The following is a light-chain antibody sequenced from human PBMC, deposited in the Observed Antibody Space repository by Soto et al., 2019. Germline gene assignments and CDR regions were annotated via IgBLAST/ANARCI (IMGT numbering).Light chain of an antibody. Sequence: EIVLTQSPGTLSLSPGERATLSCRASQSVSSSYLAWHQQKPGQASRLLIYGASSRATGTPDRFSGSGSGTDFTLTISRLEPEDFAAYYCQQYGSSPITFGQGTRLEIK. CDR2: GAS. J-gene: IGKJ5*01. V-gene: IGKV3-20*01. CDR1: QSVSSSY. CDR3: QQYGSSPIT.